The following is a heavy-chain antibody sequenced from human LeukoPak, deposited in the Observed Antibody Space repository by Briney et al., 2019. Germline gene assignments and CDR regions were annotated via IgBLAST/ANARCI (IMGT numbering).Heavy chain of an antibody. CDR3: ARHGDGWTFDY. Sequence: SETLSLTCTVSGGSISSYYWSWIRLPPGKGLEWIGFLDYSGSPNYNPSFKSRLTVSVDTSKNQFSLKLRSVTAADTAVYYCARHGDGWTFDYWGQGTLVTVSS. CDR2: LDYSGSP. D-gene: IGHD6-19*01. J-gene: IGHJ4*02. CDR1: GGSISSYY. V-gene: IGHV4-59*08.